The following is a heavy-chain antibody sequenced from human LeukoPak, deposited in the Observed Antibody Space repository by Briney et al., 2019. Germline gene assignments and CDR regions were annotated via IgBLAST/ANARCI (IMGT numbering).Heavy chain of an antibody. V-gene: IGHV6-1*01. CDR1: GDIVSSNSAA. CDR3: ARELLWFGELLGVWFDP. D-gene: IGHD3-10*01. CDR2: TYYRSKWYN. J-gene: IGHJ5*02. Sequence: SQTLSLTCALSGDIVSSNSAAWNWIRQPPSRGLEWLVRTYYRSKWYNDYAVSVKSRITINPDTSKNQFSLQLNSVTPEDTAVYYCARELLWFGELLGVWFDPWGQGTLVTVSS.